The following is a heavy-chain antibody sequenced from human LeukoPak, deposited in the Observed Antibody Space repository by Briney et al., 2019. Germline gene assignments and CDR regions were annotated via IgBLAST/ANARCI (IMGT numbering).Heavy chain of an antibody. Sequence: GGSLRLSCAASGFTFSNYGMHWVRQAPGKGLEWLSYISTSSSYIYYADSVKGRFTVSRDNAMNSLFLQMNSLIAEDTAVYYCAKGYYYDSSGYYMFAFDYWGQGTLVTVSS. CDR2: ISTSSSYI. CDR3: AKGYYYDSSGYYMFAFDY. CDR1: GFTFSNYG. V-gene: IGHV3-21*01. D-gene: IGHD3-22*01. J-gene: IGHJ4*02.